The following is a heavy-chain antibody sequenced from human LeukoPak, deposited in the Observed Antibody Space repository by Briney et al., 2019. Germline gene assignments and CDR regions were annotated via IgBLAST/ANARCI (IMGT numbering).Heavy chain of an antibody. Sequence: SETLSLPCTVSGGSISSSSYYWGWIRQPPGKGLEWIGSIYYSGSTYYNPSLKSRVTISVDTSKNQFSLKLSSVTAADTAVYYCARALRWFDPWGQGTLVTVSS. V-gene: IGHV4-39*07. CDR1: GGSISSSSYY. CDR2: IYYSGST. J-gene: IGHJ5*02. CDR3: ARALRWFDP.